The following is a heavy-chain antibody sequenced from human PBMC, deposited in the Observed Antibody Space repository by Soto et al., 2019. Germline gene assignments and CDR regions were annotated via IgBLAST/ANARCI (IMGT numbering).Heavy chain of an antibody. J-gene: IGHJ1*01. CDR3: AREDVSSGRAGTFQH. V-gene: IGHV3-30*04. Sequence: QVQLVESGGGVVQRGGSLRLSCAASGFTFSSYPMHWVRQAPGKGLEWVAAIGSDGTATHLADSLKGRFTISRDNPKNTLYRQMDSLRDDDTAVYYCAREDVSSGRAGTFQHWGQGTLVTVSS. D-gene: IGHD3-22*01. CDR2: IGSDGTAT. CDR1: GFTFSSYP.